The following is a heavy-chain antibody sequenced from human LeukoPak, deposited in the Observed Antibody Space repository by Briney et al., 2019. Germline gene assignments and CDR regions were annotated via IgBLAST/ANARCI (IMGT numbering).Heavy chain of an antibody. V-gene: IGHV3-48*03. CDR2: ISSRGSTI. D-gene: IGHD1-26*01. Sequence: PGGSLRLSCEASGFTFSSYEMNWVRQAPGKGLEWVSYISSRGSTIYYADSVKGRFTISRDNAKNSLYLQMNSLRAEDTAVYYCARDKVVGATRFDYWGQGTLVTVSS. J-gene: IGHJ4*02. CDR1: GFTFSSYE. CDR3: ARDKVVGATRFDY.